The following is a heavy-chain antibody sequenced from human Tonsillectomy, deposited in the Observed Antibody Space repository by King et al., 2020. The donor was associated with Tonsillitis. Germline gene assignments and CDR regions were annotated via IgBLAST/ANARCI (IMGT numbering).Heavy chain of an antibody. J-gene: IGHJ4*02. CDR1: GYTFTSYW. Sequence: QLVQSGAEVKQPGESLKISCKGSGYTFTSYWIGWVRQMPGKGLEWMGIIYPGDSETSYSPSFQGQVTISADKSISTAYLQWSSLKASDTAMYYCESSRLQKYYYDNSLDYWGQGTLVTVSS. CDR2: IYPGDSET. D-gene: IGHD3-22*01. V-gene: IGHV5-51*01. CDR3: ESSRLQKYYYDNSLDY.